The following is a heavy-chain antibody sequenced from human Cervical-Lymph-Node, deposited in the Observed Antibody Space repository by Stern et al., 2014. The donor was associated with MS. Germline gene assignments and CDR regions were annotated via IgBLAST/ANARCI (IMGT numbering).Heavy chain of an antibody. J-gene: IGHJ4*02. CDR3: AKHACTGAACPFDL. CDR2: VYYSGAT. D-gene: IGHD2-8*02. Sequence: QLQLQESGPGLVKPSETLSLTCAVSGDSISSYTHYWAWIRQPPGKGLEWIGSVYYSGATYYNPSLKSPFPISVDTSKNHFSLGLNSVTAADTAVYYCAKHACTGAACPFDLWGQGTLVTVSS. V-gene: IGHV4-39*01. CDR1: GDSISSYTHY.